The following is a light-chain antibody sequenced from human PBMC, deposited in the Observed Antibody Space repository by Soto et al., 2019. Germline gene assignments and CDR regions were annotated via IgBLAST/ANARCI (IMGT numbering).Light chain of an antibody. CDR1: SSDIGGYNY. CDR2: EVT. J-gene: IGLJ2*01. Sequence: QSVLTQPASVSGSPGQSITISCTGTSSDIGGYNYVSWYQQHPGKAPKVIIYEVTNRSSGVSNRFSGSKSGNTASLTISGLQAEDEADYYCISYTSSNTLYMVFGGGTKLTVL. CDR3: ISYTSSNTLYMV. V-gene: IGLV2-14*01.